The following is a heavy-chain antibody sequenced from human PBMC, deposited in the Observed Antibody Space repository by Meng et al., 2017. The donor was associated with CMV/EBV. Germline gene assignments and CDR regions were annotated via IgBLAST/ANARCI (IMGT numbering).Heavy chain of an antibody. CDR2: IYTSGST. CDR1: GGSISSGSYY. Sequence: QESCPGPVKLSETLSLTCSVSGGSISSGSYYWSWIRQPAGKGLEWIGRIYTSGSTNYNPSLKSRVTISVDTSKNQFSLKLSSVTAADTAVYYCAREVVVITPYNWFDPWGQGTLVTVSS. J-gene: IGHJ5*02. CDR3: AREVVVITPYNWFDP. D-gene: IGHD3-22*01. V-gene: IGHV4-61*02.